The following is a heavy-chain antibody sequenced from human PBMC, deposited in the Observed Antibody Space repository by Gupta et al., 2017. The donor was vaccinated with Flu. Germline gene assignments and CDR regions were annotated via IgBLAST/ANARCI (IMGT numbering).Heavy chain of an antibody. CDR3: ARDNCSGGSCYTSSGFDP. D-gene: IGHD2-15*01. V-gene: IGHV4-4*07. J-gene: IGHJ5*02. Sequence: QVQLQESGPGLVKPSETLSLTCTVSGGSISSYYWSWIRQPAGKGLEWIGRIYTSGSTNYNPSLKSRVTMSVDTSKNQFSLKLSSVTAADTAVYYCARDNCSGGSCYTSSGFDPWGQGTLVTVSS. CDR1: GGSISSYY. CDR2: IYTSGST.